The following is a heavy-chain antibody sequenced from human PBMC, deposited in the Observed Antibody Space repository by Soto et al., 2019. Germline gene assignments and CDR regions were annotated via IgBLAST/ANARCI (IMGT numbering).Heavy chain of an antibody. D-gene: IGHD3-9*01. CDR2: IYYSGST. CDR1: GGSISSSCYY. CDR3: ARHWDPLRYFDWLFPTGRDY. V-gene: IGHV4-39*01. J-gene: IGHJ4*02. Sequence: QLQLQESGPGLVKPSETLSLTCTVSGGSISSSCYYWGWIRQPPGKGLEWIGSIYYSGSTYYNPCLKSRVTISIDTSKNQFSLKLSSVTAADTAVYYCARHWDPLRYFDWLFPTGRDYWGQGTMVTVSS.